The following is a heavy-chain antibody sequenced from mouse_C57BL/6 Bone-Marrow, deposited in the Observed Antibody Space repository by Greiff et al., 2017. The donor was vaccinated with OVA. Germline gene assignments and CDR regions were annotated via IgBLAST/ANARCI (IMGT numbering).Heavy chain of an antibody. CDR2: IRNKATNHAT. V-gene: IGHV6-6*01. CDR3: TRGGWDVSYAMDY. CDR1: GFTFSDAW. J-gene: IGHJ4*01. Sequence: EVKLVESGGGLVQPGGSMKLSCAASGFTFSDAWMDWVRQSPEKGLEWVAEIRNKATNHATYYAESVKGRFTISRDDSKSSVYLQMNSLRAEDTGIYYCTRGGWDVSYAMDYWGQGTSVTVSS. D-gene: IGHD4-1*01.